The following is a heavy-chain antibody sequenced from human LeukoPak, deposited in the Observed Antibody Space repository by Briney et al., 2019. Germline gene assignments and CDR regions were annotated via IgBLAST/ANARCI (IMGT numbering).Heavy chain of an antibody. Sequence: PGGSLGLSCAASGFTVNSNYMSWVRQAPGKGLEWVSVVYSGDRTYYADSVKGRFTISRDNSKNTLYLQMNSLRAEDTAVYYCARGYVSPGAFDVWGQGTMSPSLQ. CDR2: VYSGDRT. V-gene: IGHV3-53*01. D-gene: IGHD3-16*01. J-gene: IGHJ3*01. CDR1: GFTVNSNY. CDR3: ARGYVSPGAFDV.